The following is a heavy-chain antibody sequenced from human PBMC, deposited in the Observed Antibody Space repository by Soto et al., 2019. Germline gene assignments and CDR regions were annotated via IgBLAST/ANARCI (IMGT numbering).Heavy chain of an antibody. Sequence: LRLSCAASGFTFSSYSMNRVRQAPGKGLEWVSSISSSSSYIYYADSVKGRFTISRDNAKNSLYLQMNSLRAEDTAVYYCARTTLEYSSRQDRFDPWGQGTLVTVSS. CDR2: ISSSSSYI. V-gene: IGHV3-21*01. CDR1: GFTFSSYS. J-gene: IGHJ5*02. D-gene: IGHD6-6*01. CDR3: ARTTLEYSSRQDRFDP.